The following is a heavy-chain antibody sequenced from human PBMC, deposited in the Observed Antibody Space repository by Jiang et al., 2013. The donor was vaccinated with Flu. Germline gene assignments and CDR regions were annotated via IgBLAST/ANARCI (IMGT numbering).Heavy chain of an antibody. CDR3: ARGKGYFQH. CDR1: GGSISSYY. D-gene: IGHD3-10*01. J-gene: IGHJ1*01. CDR2: IYYSGST. Sequence: GPGLVKPSETLSLTCTVSGGSISSYYWSWIRQPPGKGLEWIGYIYYSGSTNYNPSLKSRVTISVDTSKNQFSLKLSSVTAADTAVYYCARGKGYFQHWGQGTLVTVSS. V-gene: IGHV4-59*08.